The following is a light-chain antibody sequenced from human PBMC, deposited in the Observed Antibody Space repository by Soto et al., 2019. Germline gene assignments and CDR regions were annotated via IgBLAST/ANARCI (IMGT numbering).Light chain of an antibody. J-gene: IGKJ5*01. Sequence: LPVXPGEXASIXXXXSXXLLYNNTYNYLDWYFQKPGQSPHLLIYFGSNRAPEVPDRFSGSGSGTDFTLKINRGEGEDVRTYYCMPAFRSLTFAQRTRLETK. CDR2: FGS. CDR3: MPAFRSLT. CDR1: XXLLYNNTYNY. V-gene: IGKV2-28*01.